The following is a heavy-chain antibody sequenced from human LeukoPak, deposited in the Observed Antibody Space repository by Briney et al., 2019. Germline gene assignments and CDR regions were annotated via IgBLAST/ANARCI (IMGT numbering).Heavy chain of an antibody. D-gene: IGHD3-16*01. Sequence: SETLSLTCTVSGGSISSYYWSWIRQPPGKGLEWIGYIYYSGSTHCNPSLKTRVTISVDTSKNQFSPKLSSVTAADTAVYYCAREGEYGHGPFDYWGQGTLVTVSS. V-gene: IGHV4-59*01. CDR2: IYYSGST. J-gene: IGHJ4*02. CDR3: AREGEYGHGPFDY. CDR1: GGSISSYY.